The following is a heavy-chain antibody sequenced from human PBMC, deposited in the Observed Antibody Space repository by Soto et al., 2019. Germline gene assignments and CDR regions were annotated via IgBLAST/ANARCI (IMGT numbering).Heavy chain of an antibody. CDR1: GGTFSSYT. Sequence: QVQLVQSGAEVKKPGSSVTVSCKASGGTFSSYTISWVRQAPGHGLEWMGGIIPIFGTANYAQKFQGRVTITADESTCTAYMELSSLRSEDTAVYYCARGNHRWLQLWYFDLWGRGTLVTVSS. CDR3: ARGNHRWLQLWYFDL. CDR2: IIPIFGTA. D-gene: IGHD5-12*01. J-gene: IGHJ2*01. V-gene: IGHV1-69*12.